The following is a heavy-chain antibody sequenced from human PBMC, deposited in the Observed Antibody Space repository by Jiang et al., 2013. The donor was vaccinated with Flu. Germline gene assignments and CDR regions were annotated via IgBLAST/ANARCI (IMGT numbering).Heavy chain of an antibody. V-gene: IGHV3-11*01. CDR3: ARVFCSAGSCYMGPFDH. J-gene: IGHJ4*02. D-gene: IGHD2-15*01. CDR2: IGESGSPI. Sequence: QLVESGETWSAWRSLRLSCRASGFRFSDSYMTWIRQAPREGLEWISYIGESGSPIYYADSVKGRFTVSRDNVENSLYLQMHSLRGDDTALYYCARVFCSAGSCYMGPFDHWGQGTQVTVSS. CDR1: GFRFSDSY.